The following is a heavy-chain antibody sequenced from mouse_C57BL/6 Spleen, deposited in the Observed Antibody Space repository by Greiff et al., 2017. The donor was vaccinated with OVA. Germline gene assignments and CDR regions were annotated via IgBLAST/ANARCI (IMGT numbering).Heavy chain of an antibody. Sequence: QVQLKQPGTELVKPGASVKLSCKASGYTFTSYWMHWVKQRPGQGLEWIGNINPSNGGTNYNEKFKSKATLTVDKSSSTAYMQLSSLTSEDSAVYYCASNTPYYYAMDYWGQGTSVTVSS. J-gene: IGHJ4*01. V-gene: IGHV1-53*01. CDR2: INPSNGGT. CDR1: GYTFTSYW. CDR3: ASNTPYYYAMDY.